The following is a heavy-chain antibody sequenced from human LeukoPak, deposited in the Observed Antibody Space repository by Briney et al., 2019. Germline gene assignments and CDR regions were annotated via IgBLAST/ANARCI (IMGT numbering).Heavy chain of an antibody. V-gene: IGHV1-2*02. CDR2: INAKRGDT. Sequence: ASVKVSCKASGYTFTSYGINWVRQAPGQGLEWMGWINAKRGDTNYAQNFQDRVTMTRDTSISTVYMKLSRLTVDDTAVYYCARDHDWGVDNWGQGTLVTVSS. J-gene: IGHJ4*02. CDR1: GYTFTSYG. CDR3: ARDHDWGVDN. D-gene: IGHD7-27*01.